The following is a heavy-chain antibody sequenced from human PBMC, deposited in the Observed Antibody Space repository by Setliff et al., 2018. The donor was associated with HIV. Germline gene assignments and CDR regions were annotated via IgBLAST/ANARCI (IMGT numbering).Heavy chain of an antibody. Sequence: SETLSLTCTVSGGSVSSNDYFWGWIRQPPGKGLECIGNIYYSGSTSYNPSLKSRVTISVDTSKNQFSLKLSSVTAADTAVYYCARLLVAGMLFDYWGQGTLVTVSS. CDR3: ARLLVAGMLFDY. D-gene: IGHD2-15*01. CDR1: GGSVSSNDYF. V-gene: IGHV4-39*01. J-gene: IGHJ4*02. CDR2: IYYSGST.